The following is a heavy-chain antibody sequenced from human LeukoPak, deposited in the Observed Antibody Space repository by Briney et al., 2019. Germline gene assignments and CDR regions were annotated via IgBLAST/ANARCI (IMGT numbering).Heavy chain of an antibody. J-gene: IGHJ3*02. D-gene: IGHD4-17*01. CDR2: IIPIFGTA. CDR1: GGTFSRHA. Sequence: ASVKVSCKASGGTFSRHAISWVRQAPGQGLEWMGGIIPIFGTANYAQKFQDRVTITTDGSTSTAYMELSSLRSEDTAVYYCARGPSDDYGDYNAFDIWGQGTMVTVSS. CDR3: ARGPSDDYGDYNAFDI. V-gene: IGHV1-69*05.